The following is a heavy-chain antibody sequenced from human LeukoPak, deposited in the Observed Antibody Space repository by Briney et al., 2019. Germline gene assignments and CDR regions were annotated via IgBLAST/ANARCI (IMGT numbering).Heavy chain of an antibody. J-gene: IGHJ4*02. D-gene: IGHD5-12*01. CDR3: VRDGDAYDFDL. Sequence: GGSLRLSCAGSGFTFNTYWMHWVRQAPGKGLVWVSRINSDGSSTNSADSVRGRFTISRDNAKNTLFLQMVGLRAEDTAIYYCVRDGDAYDFDLWGQGILVTVSS. V-gene: IGHV3-74*01. CDR2: INSDGSST. CDR1: GFTFNTYW.